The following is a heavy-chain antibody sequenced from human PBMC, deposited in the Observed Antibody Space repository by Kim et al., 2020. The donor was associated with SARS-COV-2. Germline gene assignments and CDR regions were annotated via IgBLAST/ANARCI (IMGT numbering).Heavy chain of an antibody. V-gene: IGHV3-30*02. CDR3: AKGLAYYYDSSGPARWFDP. D-gene: IGHD3-22*01. Sequence: GRFTISRDNSKNTLYLQMNSLRAEDTAVYYCAKGLAYYYDSSGPARWFDPWGQGTLVTVSS. J-gene: IGHJ5*02.